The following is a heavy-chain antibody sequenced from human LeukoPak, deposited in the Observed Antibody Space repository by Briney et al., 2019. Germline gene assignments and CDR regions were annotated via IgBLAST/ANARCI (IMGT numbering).Heavy chain of an antibody. V-gene: IGHV3-23*01. CDR2: IGASGGPT. Sequence: GGSLRLSCAASGFTFSGYAMTWVRQAPGKGLEWVSTIGASGGPTYYADSVKGRFTISRDNSKNTLYLQMNSLRAEDTAVYYCARKSYSSYDYWGQGTLVTVSS. J-gene: IGHJ4*02. CDR1: GFTFSGYA. D-gene: IGHD6-6*01. CDR3: ARKSYSSYDY.